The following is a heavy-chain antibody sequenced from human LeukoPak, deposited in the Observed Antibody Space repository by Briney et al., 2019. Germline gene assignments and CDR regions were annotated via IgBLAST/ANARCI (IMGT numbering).Heavy chain of an antibody. Sequence: PGGSLRLSCAASGFTFSIYSMNWVRQAPGKGLEWVSSIGGSSSSLYYAESVKGRFTISRDNSENSLYLQMNSLRVEDMAVYYCARDEVGATDWGQGTLVTVSS. CDR1: GFTFSIYS. V-gene: IGHV3-21*01. CDR2: IGGSSSSL. CDR3: ARDEVGATD. J-gene: IGHJ4*02. D-gene: IGHD1-26*01.